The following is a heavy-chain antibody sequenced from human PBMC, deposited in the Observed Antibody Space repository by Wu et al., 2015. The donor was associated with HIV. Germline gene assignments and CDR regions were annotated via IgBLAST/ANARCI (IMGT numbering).Heavy chain of an antibody. Sequence: QVQLVQSGAEVKKPGSSVKVSCKASGGTFRDYAITWVRQAPGQGLEWMGGIITIFGIANYAQKFQDRVTILADASTSTAYMEVSSLRSEDTAVYYCARSFSETSSWYNRPLNAFEIWGQGTMVTVSS. CDR2: IITIFGIA. CDR3: ARSFSETSSWYNRPLNAFEI. V-gene: IGHV1-69*12. J-gene: IGHJ3*02. CDR1: GGTFRDYA. D-gene: IGHD6-13*01.